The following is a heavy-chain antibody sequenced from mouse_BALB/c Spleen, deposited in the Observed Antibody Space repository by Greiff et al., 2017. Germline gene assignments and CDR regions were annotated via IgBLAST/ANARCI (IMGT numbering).Heavy chain of an antibody. V-gene: IGHV5-6-3*01. D-gene: IGHD1-1*01. Sequence: EVKLMESGGGLVQPGGSLKLSCAASGFTFSSYGMSWVRQTPDKRLELVATINSNGGSTYYPDSVKGRFTISRDNAKNTLYLQMSSLKSEDTAMYYCAREPTVVAKADWGQGTLVTVSA. CDR1: GFTFSSYG. J-gene: IGHJ3*01. CDR3: AREPTVVAKAD. CDR2: INSNGGST.